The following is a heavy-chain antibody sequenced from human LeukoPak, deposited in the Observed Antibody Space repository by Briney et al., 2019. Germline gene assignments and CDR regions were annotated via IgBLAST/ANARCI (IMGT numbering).Heavy chain of an antibody. V-gene: IGHV4-39*01. CDR1: GVSISSSSYY. CDR2: IYYSGST. J-gene: IGHJ4*02. D-gene: IGHD6-19*01. Sequence: SETLSLTCAVSGVSISSSSYYWGWIRQPPGKGLEWIGSIYYSGSTYYNPSLKSRVTISVDTSKNQFSLKLSSVTAADTAVYFCAKYGNSGWVIDNWGQGTLVTVSS. CDR3: AKYGNSGWVIDN.